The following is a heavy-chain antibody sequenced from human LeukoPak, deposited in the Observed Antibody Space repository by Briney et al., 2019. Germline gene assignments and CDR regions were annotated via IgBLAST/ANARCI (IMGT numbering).Heavy chain of an antibody. D-gene: IGHD3-16*01. CDR3: ARGCAPVFYYYMDV. J-gene: IGHJ6*03. Sequence: GGSLRLSCAASGFTFSSYSMNWVRQAPWKGLEWVSYISSSSSTIYYADSVKGRFTISRDNAKNSLYLQMNSLRAEDTAVYYCARGCAPVFYYYMDVWGKGTTVTVSS. CDR1: GFTFSSYS. CDR2: ISSSSSTI. V-gene: IGHV3-48*01.